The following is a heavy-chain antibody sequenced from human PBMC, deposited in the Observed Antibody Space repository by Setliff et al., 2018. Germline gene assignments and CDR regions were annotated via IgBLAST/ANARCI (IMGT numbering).Heavy chain of an antibody. V-gene: IGHV3-23*01. CDR3: ASDSGSYMTNFDY. J-gene: IGHJ4*02. CDR2: ISGSGDKT. Sequence: GGSLRLSCAASGFTSSNFAMTWVRQAPGKGLEWVSGISGSGDKTYYTDSVKGRFTISRDNAKNSLYLQMNSLRAEDTAVYYCASDSGSYMTNFDYWGQGTLVTVSS. CDR1: GFTSSNFA. D-gene: IGHD1-26*01.